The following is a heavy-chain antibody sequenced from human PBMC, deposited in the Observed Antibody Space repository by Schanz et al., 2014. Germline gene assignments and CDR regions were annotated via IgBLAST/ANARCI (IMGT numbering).Heavy chain of an antibody. Sequence: QVQLVQSGAEVKKPGSSVKVSCKASRSTFSSYTISWVRQAPGQGLEWMGRIIPSLGLAKYEQKFQDKVTITADTSTTTAYMELSGLRSDDTAVYYCARAKRFGDMDVWGQGTTVTVSS. V-gene: IGHV1-69*02. D-gene: IGHD3-10*01. CDR2: IIPSLGLA. CDR1: RSTFSSYT. J-gene: IGHJ6*02. CDR3: ARAKRFGDMDV.